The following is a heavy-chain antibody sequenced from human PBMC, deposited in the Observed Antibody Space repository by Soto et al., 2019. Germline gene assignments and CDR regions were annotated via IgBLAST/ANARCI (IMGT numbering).Heavy chain of an antibody. J-gene: IGHJ6*02. CDR1: GFIFDDYA. D-gene: IGHD6-6*01. CDR2: ISGNSGSL. Sequence: PGGSLRLSCAASGFIFDDYAMHWVRQAPGKGLEWFAVISGNSGSLGYADSVKGRFTISRDNAKNSLYLQMNRLRAEDTALYYCAKDRYSSSAYYYYGMDAWGQGTTVTVSS. V-gene: IGHV3-9*01. CDR3: AKDRYSSSAYYYYGMDA.